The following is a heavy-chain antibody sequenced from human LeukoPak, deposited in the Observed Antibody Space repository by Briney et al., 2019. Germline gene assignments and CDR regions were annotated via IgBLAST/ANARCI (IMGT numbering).Heavy chain of an antibody. J-gene: IGHJ4*02. CDR2: AAGRGGAT. CDR1: GFTFSDYA. Sequence: GGSLRLSCAASGFTFSDYAMNWVRQAPGRGLEWVAHAAGRGGATYYADSVKGRFTISRDNSKNTLFLQMSSLRAEDTAVYYCAITGVRDFDSWGQGTLVTVSS. V-gene: IGHV3-23*01. CDR3: AITGVRDFDS. D-gene: IGHD4-11*01.